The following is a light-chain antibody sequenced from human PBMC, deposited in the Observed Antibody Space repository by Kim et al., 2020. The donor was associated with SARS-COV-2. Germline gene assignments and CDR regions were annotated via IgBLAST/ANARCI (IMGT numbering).Light chain of an antibody. J-gene: IGLJ3*02. CDR3: QVWDSSTGV. CDR1: NIGSKN. V-gene: IGLV3-9*01. Sequence: SYELTQPLSVSVALGQTARITCGGNNIGSKNVHWYQQKPGQDPVLVIYRDSNRPSGIPERFSGSNSGNTATLTISRAQAGDEADYYCQVWDSSTGVFGGGTQLTVL. CDR2: RDS.